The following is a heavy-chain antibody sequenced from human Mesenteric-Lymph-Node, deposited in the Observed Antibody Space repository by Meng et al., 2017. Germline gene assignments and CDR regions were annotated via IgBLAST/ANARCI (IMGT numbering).Heavy chain of an antibody. CDR2: ISWNGGRT. CDR1: GLTFDDYG. J-gene: IGHJ4*02. D-gene: IGHD3-16*01. Sequence: GESLKISCAASGLTFDDYGMGWVRQAPGKGLEWVSGISWNGGRTGYADSVKGRFTISRDNAKNSLYLQMNSLRAEDTAVYYCARIMITFAAFDYWGQGTLVTVSS. CDR3: ARIMITFAAFDY. V-gene: IGHV3-20*04.